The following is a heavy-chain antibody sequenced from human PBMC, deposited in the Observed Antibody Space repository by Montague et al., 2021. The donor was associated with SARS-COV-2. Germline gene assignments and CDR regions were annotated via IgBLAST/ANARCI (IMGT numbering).Heavy chain of an antibody. J-gene: IGHJ4*02. D-gene: IGHD3-10*01. Sequence: PALVKPTQTLTLTCTFSGFSLSTSGMCVSWIRQPPGKALEWLARXDWDDDKHYSTSLKTRLTISKDTSKNQVVLTMTNMDPVDTATYYCARNSVVRGVSLDYWGQGTLVTVSS. CDR3: ARNSVVRGVSLDY. CDR2: XDWDDDK. V-gene: IGHV2-70*11. CDR1: GFSLSTSGMC.